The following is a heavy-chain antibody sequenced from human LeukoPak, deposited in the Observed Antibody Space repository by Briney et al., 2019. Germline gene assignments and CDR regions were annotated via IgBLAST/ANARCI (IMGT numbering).Heavy chain of an antibody. Sequence: ASVNVSCKACVYTLTSHAMNWVRQARGRGLEWMVWSNTHTGNPTYAQGFTARFVFCLDTSVSTAYLQISSQKAERTAVYYCARGNKITNGPWGQGTLVTVSS. CDR3: ARGNKITNGP. D-gene: IGHD2-8*01. CDR1: VYTLTSHA. CDR2: SNTHTGNP. J-gene: IGHJ5*02. V-gene: IGHV7-4-1*02.